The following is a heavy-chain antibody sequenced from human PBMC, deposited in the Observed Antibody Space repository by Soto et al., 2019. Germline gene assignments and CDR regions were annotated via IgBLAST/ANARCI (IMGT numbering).Heavy chain of an antibody. CDR1: GYSVTSSDYY. CDR2: MFYSGLT. Sequence: VSLTCSVSGYSVTSSDYYWAWIRQPPGKGLEWIGSMFYSGLTYYNPSLKSRVTLSVDTSKNQFSVRLNSVTAADTAVYYCAPLSVSLSGPYGIHVWGQGTTVTVSS. J-gene: IGHJ6*02. V-gene: IGHV4-39*01. CDR3: APLSVSLSGPYGIHV. D-gene: IGHD2-15*01.